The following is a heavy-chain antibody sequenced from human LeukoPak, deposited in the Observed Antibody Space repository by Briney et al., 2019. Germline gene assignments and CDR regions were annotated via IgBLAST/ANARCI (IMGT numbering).Heavy chain of an antibody. Sequence: GESLNISCKSSGYRFTSHWIGWVRQMPGKGLEWMAIIDPGDSGTSYSPSFKGQVTISADKSLSTAYLQWRSLKASDTAMYYCARRTKAVAGFTFDNWGQGTLVTVSS. V-gene: IGHV5-51*01. J-gene: IGHJ4*02. CDR1: GYRFTSHW. CDR2: IDPGDSGT. D-gene: IGHD6-19*01. CDR3: ARRTKAVAGFTFDN.